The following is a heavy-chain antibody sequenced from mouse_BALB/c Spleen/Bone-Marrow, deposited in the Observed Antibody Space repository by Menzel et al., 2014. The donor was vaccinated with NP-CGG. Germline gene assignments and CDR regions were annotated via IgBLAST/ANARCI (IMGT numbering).Heavy chain of an antibody. CDR2: ILPGSGST. CDR3: ARFYYGNPTGYFDY. J-gene: IGHJ2*01. CDR1: GYTFSSYW. Sequence: VQLQQSGAELMKPGASMKISCEATGYTFSSYWIEWVKQRPGHGLEWIGEILPGSGSTNYNEQFKGKATFTADASSSTAYMELSSLTSEDSAVYYCARFYYGNPTGYFDYWGQGTTLTVSS. D-gene: IGHD2-1*01. V-gene: IGHV1-9*01.